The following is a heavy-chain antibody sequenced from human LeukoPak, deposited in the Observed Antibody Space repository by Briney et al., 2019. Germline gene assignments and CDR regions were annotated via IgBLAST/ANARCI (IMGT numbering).Heavy chain of an antibody. CDR1: GFTFSNYG. D-gene: IGHD3-10*02. J-gene: IGHJ6*04. CDR3: AELGITMIGGV. Sequence: HPGGSLRLSCAASGFTFSNYGMSWVRQAPGKGLEWVSYISSSGSTIYYADSVKGRFTISRDNAKNSLYLQMNSLRAEDTAVYYCAELGITMIGGVWGKGTTVTISS. V-gene: IGHV3-48*04. CDR2: ISSSGSTI.